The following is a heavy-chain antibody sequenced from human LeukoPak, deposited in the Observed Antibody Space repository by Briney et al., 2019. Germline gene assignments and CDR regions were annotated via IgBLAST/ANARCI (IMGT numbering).Heavy chain of an antibody. D-gene: IGHD5-18*01. V-gene: IGHV5-51*01. CDR3: ARRAKGYSYGHYFDY. CDR2: IYPGDSDT. Sequence: GESLQISCKGSGYSFTSYLIGWVRQMPVKGLEWMGIIYPGDSDTRYSPSFQGQVTISADKSISTAYLQWSSLKASDTAMYYCARRAKGYSYGHYFDYWGQGTLVTVSS. CDR1: GYSFTSYL. J-gene: IGHJ4*02.